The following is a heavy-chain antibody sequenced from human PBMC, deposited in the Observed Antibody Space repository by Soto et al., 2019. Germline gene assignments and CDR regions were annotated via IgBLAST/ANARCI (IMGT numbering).Heavy chain of an antibody. D-gene: IGHD3-10*01. V-gene: IGHV4-34*01. CDR1: GGSLSGYY. J-gene: IGHJ6*02. Sequence: SETLSLTCAVYGGSLSGYYWSWIRQPPGKGLEWTGKVDHSGSTNYNPSLKSRFTISADASNNHFSLKLSSVTAADTAVYYCARLSRMYYYGLGTIPFYYYGLDVWGQGTTVTVSS. CDR3: ARLSRMYYYGLGTIPFYYYGLDV. CDR2: VDHSGST.